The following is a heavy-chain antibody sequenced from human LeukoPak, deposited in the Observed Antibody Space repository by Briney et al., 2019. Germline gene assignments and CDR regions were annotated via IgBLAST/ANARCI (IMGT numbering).Heavy chain of an antibody. D-gene: IGHD3-10*01. CDR2: FDPEDGET. Sequence: ASVKVSCKVSGYTLTELSMHWVRQAPGKGLEWMGGFDPEDGETIYAQKFQGRVTMTEDTSTDTAYMELSSLRSEDTAVYYCAESYGSGSFYAFDIWGQGTMVTVSS. CDR3: AESYGSGSFYAFDI. V-gene: IGHV1-24*01. CDR1: GYTLTELS. J-gene: IGHJ3*02.